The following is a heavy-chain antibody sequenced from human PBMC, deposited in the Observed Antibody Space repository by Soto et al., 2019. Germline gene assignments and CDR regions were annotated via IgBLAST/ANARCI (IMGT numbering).Heavy chain of an antibody. V-gene: IGHV4-30-4*01. Sequence: SETLSLTCTVSGGSISSGDYYWSWIRQPPGKGLEWIGYIYYSGSTYYNPSLKSRVTISVDTSKNQFPLKLSSVTAADTAVYYCARGSGGYFDYWGQGTLVTVSS. CDR1: GGSISSGDYY. J-gene: IGHJ4*02. CDR2: IYYSGST. CDR3: ARGSGGYFDY.